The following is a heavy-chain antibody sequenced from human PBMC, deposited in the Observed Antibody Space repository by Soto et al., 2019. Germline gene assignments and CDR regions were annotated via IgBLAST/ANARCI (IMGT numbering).Heavy chain of an antibody. CDR2: IRHKVNSYTT. CDR3: RRCGGWIGGADPFYI. D-gene: IGHD2-15*01. V-gene: IGHV3-72*01. CDR1: GFSFSDYH. J-gene: IGHJ3*02. Sequence: EVQLVESGGGLVQPGGSLRLSCAASGFSFSDYHMDWVREAPGKGLEWVGRIRHKVNSYTTEYAASVKGRFSVSRDDSTNSLYLQMNNLKTEDTAVYYCRRCGGWIGGADPFYIWGQGTMVTVSS.